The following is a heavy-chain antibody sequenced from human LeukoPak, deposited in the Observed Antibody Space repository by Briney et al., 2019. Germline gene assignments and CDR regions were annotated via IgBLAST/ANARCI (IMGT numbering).Heavy chain of an antibody. J-gene: IGHJ4*02. CDR3: AKDRRYYYDSSGYPPDDY. V-gene: IGHV3-30*02. CDR2: IRYDGSNK. D-gene: IGHD3-22*01. CDR1: GFTFSSYG. Sequence: GGTLRLSCAASGFTFSSYGMSWVRQAPGKGLEWVAFIRYDGSNKYYADSVKGRFTISRDNSKNTLYLQMNSLRAEDTAVYYCAKDRRYYYDSSGYPPDDYWGQGTLVTVSS.